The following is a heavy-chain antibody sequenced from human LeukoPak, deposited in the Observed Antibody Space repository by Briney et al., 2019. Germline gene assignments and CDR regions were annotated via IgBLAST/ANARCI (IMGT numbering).Heavy chain of an antibody. CDR2: INPTSGGT. CDR3: ARVYYYLYDSSGYFGY. J-gene: IGHJ4*02. D-gene: IGHD3-22*01. Sequence: GASVKVSCKASGYTFTGYYMHWVRQAPGQGLEWMGWINPTSGGTNYAQKFQGRVIMTRDTSTSTAYMELSRLRSDDSAVYYCARVYYYLYDSSGYFGYWGQGTLVTVSS. V-gene: IGHV1-2*02. CDR1: GYTFTGYY.